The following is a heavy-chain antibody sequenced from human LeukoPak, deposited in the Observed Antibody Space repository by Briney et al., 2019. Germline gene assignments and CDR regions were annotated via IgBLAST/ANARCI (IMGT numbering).Heavy chain of an antibody. J-gene: IGHJ3*02. CDR1: GFTFSSYG. V-gene: IGHV3-33*06. Sequence: GGSLRLSCAASGFTFSSYGMHWVRQAPGKGLEWVAVIWYDGSNKYYADSVKGRFTISRDNSKNTLYLQMNSLRAEDTAVYYCAKDAAYYYDGDAFEIWGQATMVTVSS. CDR2: IWYDGSNK. CDR3: AKDAAYYYDGDAFEI. D-gene: IGHD3-22*01.